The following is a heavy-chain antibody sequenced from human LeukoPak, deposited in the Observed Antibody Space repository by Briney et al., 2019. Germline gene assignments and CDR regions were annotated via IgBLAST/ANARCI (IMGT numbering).Heavy chain of an antibody. Sequence: GGSLRLSCAASGFTFSSYGMHWVRQAPGKGLEWVAVIWYDGSNKYYADSVKGRFTISRDNSKNTLYLQMNSLRAEDTAVYYCARDNWGSQGLDPWGQGTLVTVSS. V-gene: IGHV3-33*01. CDR1: GFTFSSYG. CDR2: IWYDGSNK. J-gene: IGHJ5*02. D-gene: IGHD7-27*01. CDR3: ARDNWGSQGLDP.